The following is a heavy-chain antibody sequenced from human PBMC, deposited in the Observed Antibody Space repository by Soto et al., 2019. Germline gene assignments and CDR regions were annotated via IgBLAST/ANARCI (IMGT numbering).Heavy chain of an antibody. J-gene: IGHJ4*02. D-gene: IGHD6-13*01. CDR2: MNPNSGNT. V-gene: IGHV1-8*01. CDR3: AREVGSRIDY. Sequence: QVQLVQSGAEVKKPGASVKVSCKASGYTFTSYDINWVRQATGQGLEWMGWMNPNSGNTGYAQKFQGRVTMTGNASVCTAYQELSRLRSADTAMYSCAREVGSRIDYWGQGTLVTVSS. CDR1: GYTFTSYD.